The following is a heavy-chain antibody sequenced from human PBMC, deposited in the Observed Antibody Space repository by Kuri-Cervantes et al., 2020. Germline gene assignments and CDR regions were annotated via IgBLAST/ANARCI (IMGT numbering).Heavy chain of an antibody. Sequence: ASVKVSCKASGYTFTSYGISWVRQAPGQGLEWMGWISAYNGNTNYAQKLQGRVTMTTDTSTSTAYMELRSLGSDDTAVYYCARDLAWVVVAAVWAVDAFDIWGQGTMVTVSS. CDR1: GYTFTSYG. CDR3: ARDLAWVVVAAVWAVDAFDI. V-gene: IGHV1-18*01. J-gene: IGHJ3*02. D-gene: IGHD2-15*01. CDR2: ISAYNGNT.